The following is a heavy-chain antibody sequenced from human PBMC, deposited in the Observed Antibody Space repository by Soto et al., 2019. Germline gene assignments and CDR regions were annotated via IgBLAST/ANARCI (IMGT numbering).Heavy chain of an antibody. CDR1: GGTSSSYA. CDR2: ILPIFGSA. Sequence: AVKVSSKASGGTSSSYAISWVRQAPGQGLEWMGGILPIFGSANYAQKFQGRVTITADESTSTGYMEVSSLRSKDTAVYCCARADTAMALFDYWGEGTLVTVS. CDR3: ARADTAMALFDY. V-gene: IGHV1-69*13. J-gene: IGHJ4*02. D-gene: IGHD5-18*01.